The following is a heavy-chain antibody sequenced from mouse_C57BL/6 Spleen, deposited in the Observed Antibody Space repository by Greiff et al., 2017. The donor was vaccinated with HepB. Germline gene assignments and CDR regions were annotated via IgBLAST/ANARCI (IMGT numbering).Heavy chain of an antibody. J-gene: IGHJ3*01. Sequence: VQLQQSGAELVRPGASVTLSCKASGYTFTDYEMHWVKQTPVHGLEWIGAIDPETGGTAYNQKFKGKAILTADKSSSTAYMELRSLTSEDSAVYYCTRGYGSSLDWFAYWGQGTLVTVSA. D-gene: IGHD1-1*01. CDR3: TRGYGSSLDWFAY. V-gene: IGHV1-15*01. CDR1: GYTFTDYE. CDR2: IDPETGGT.